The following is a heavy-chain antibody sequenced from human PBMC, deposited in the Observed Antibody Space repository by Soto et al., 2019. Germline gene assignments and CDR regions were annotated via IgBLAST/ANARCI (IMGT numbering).Heavy chain of an antibody. V-gene: IGHV1-18*01. CDR3: ARAPPYCSSTSCSPKYYFDY. CDR2: ISAYNGNT. CDR1: GYTFTSYG. J-gene: IGHJ4*02. D-gene: IGHD2-2*01. Sequence: QVQLVQSGAEVKKPGASVKVSCKASGYTFTSYGISWVQQAPGQGLEWMGWISAYNGNTNYAQKLQGRVTMTTDTSTSTAYMELRSLRSDDTAVYYCARAPPYCSSTSCSPKYYFDYWGQGTLVTVSS.